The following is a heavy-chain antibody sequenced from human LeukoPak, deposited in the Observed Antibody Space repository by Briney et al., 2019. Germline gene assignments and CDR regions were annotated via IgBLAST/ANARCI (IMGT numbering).Heavy chain of an antibody. CDR2: IYHSGST. CDR1: GGSISSGGYS. Sequence: PSQTLSRTCAVSGGSISSGGYSWSWIRQPPGKGLEWIGYIYHSGSTYYNPSLKSRVTISVDRSKNQFSLKLSSVTAADTAVYYCARVYYDSSGYYSVGGNWFDPWGQGTLVTVSS. CDR3: ARVYYDSSGYYSVGGNWFDP. J-gene: IGHJ5*02. D-gene: IGHD3-22*01. V-gene: IGHV4-30-2*01.